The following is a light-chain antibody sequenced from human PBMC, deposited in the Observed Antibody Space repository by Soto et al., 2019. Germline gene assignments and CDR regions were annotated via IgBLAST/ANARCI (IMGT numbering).Light chain of an antibody. Sequence: IVLTQSPGTLSLSPGEVATLSCRASQSVSSNLAWYQQKPGQAPRLLIYGASTRATGIPARFSGSGSGTEFTLTISSLQPDDFATYYCQQYNSYSWTFGQGTKVDI. CDR2: GAS. CDR3: QQYNSYSWT. CDR1: QSVSSN. J-gene: IGKJ1*01. V-gene: IGKV3-15*01.